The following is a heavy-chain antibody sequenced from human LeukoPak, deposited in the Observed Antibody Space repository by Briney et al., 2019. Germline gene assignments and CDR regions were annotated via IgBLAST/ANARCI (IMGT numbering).Heavy chain of an antibody. CDR1: GGSISSGDYY. CDR2: IYYSGST. D-gene: IGHD6-13*01. CDR3: ARERKDGSWYYFNWFDP. V-gene: IGHV4-39*07. J-gene: IGHJ5*02. Sequence: PSQTLSLTCTVSGGSISSGDYYWSWIRQPPGKGLEWIGSIYYSGSTYYNPSLKSRVTISVDTSKNQFSLKLSSVTAADTAVYYCARERKDGSWYYFNWFDPWGQGTLVTVSS.